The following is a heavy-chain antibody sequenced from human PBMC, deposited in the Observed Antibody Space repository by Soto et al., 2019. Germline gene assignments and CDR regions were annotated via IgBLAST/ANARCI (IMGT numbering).Heavy chain of an antibody. V-gene: IGHV3-66*01. D-gene: IGHD2-2*01. Sequence: EVQVVESGGGLVQPGGSLRLSCAASGFSVTNNYMNWVRQAPGKGLEWVSIIDIGGNTYYADSVKDRFTISRDNSRNTLYLHRDSLRAEDTAVYYGARGRGSTGYVGREHYFDYWGEGTLVTVSP. CDR1: GFSVTNNY. CDR2: IDIGGNT. J-gene: IGHJ4*02. CDR3: ARGRGSTGYVGREHYFDY.